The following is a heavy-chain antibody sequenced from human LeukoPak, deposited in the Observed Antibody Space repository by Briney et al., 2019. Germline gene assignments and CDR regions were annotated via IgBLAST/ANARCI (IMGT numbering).Heavy chain of an antibody. D-gene: IGHD5-18*01. Sequence: ASVKVSCKASGGTFSSYATSWVRQAPGQGLEWMGRIIPIFGTANYAQKFQGRVTITTDESTSTAYMELSSLRSEDTAVYYCARGHVDTAMVREWGQGTLVTVSS. CDR3: ARGHVDTAMVRE. CDR2: IIPIFGTA. V-gene: IGHV1-69*05. J-gene: IGHJ4*02. CDR1: GGTFSSYA.